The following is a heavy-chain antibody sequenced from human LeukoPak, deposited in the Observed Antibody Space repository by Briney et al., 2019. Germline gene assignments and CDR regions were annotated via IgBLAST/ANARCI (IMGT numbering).Heavy chain of an antibody. V-gene: IGHV1-46*01. CDR2: INPKSGYT. CDR1: GYTFTRFY. J-gene: IGHJ4*02. D-gene: IGHD2-21*02. CDR3: ARDSRYCGGDCYSY. Sequence: ASVKVSCKASGYTFTRFYFHWVRQAPGQGLEWMGVINPKSGYTTYAQKFQGRVTMTRDMSTSTVYMELSSLRSEDTAVYYCARDSRYCGGDCYSYWGQGTLVTVSS.